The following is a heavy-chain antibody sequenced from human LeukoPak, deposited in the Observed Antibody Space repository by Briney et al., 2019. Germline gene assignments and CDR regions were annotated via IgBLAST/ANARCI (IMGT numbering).Heavy chain of an antibody. D-gene: IGHD2-15*01. J-gene: IGHJ6*03. V-gene: IGHV3-23*01. CDR3: AKNGDRGAFCSGGSCYPYYYYYMDV. Sequence: GGSLRLSCGASGYTLCSQGRRWARQARGKGVEWVAAFSGRGGRTYYAEAVKGRFTISRDNSKNTLYLQINSQRDDDTAVYYRAKNGDRGAFCSGGSCYPYYYYYMDVWGKGTTVTISS. CDR2: FSGRGGRT. CDR1: GYTLCSQG.